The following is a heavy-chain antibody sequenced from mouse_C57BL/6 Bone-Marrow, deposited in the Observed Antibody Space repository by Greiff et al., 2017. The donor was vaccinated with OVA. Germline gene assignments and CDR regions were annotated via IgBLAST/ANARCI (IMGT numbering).Heavy chain of an antibody. Sequence: EVKLMESGGGLVKPGGSLKLSCAASGFTFSSYAMSWVRQTPEKRLEWVAPISDGGSYTYYPDTVKGRFTISRDNAKNNLYLQMSHLKSEDTAMYYCARDYYGSSGDYWGQGTTRTVSS. J-gene: IGHJ2*01. CDR2: ISDGGSYT. CDR3: ARDYYGSSGDY. V-gene: IGHV5-4*01. CDR1: GFTFSSYA. D-gene: IGHD1-1*01.